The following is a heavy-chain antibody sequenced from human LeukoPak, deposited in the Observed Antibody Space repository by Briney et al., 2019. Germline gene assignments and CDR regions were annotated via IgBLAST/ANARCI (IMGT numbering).Heavy chain of an antibody. Sequence: ASVKVFCKASGYTFTSYGISWVRQAPGQGLEWMGWISAYNGNTNYAQKLQGRVTMTTDTSTSTAYMELRSLRSDDTAVYYCAQSFTIFGGFDPWGQGTLVTVSS. CDR1: GYTFTSYG. CDR3: AQSFTIFGGFDP. D-gene: IGHD3-3*01. V-gene: IGHV1-18*01. J-gene: IGHJ5*02. CDR2: ISAYNGNT.